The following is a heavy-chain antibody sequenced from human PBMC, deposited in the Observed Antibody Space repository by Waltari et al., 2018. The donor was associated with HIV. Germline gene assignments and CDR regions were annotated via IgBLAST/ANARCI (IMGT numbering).Heavy chain of an antibody. V-gene: IGHV4-61*08. CDR3: ARVGLPWDAVINGFDI. D-gene: IGHD3-22*01. J-gene: IGHJ3*02. CDR2: IYYTGST. CDR1: GGSVSSGGFY. Sequence: QVQLQESGPGLVKPSETLSLTCTVSGGSVSSGGFYWSWIRQPPGKGLEWIGYIYYTGSTNYNPSLKSRVTISLDTSKNQFSLKLSSVTAADTAVYYCARVGLPWDAVINGFDIWGQGTMVTVSS.